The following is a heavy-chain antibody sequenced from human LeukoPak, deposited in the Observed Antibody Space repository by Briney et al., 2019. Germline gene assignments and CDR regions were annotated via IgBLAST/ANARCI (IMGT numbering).Heavy chain of an antibody. D-gene: IGHD3-3*01. Sequence: GGSLRLSCAASGFTFSSYSMNWVRQAPGKGLEWVSSISSSSSYIYYADSVKGRFTIPRDNAKNSLYLQMNSLRAEDTAVYYCARDSKLLRFLEWLPYYMDVWGKGATVTVSS. CDR2: ISSSSSYI. J-gene: IGHJ6*03. CDR3: ARDSKLLRFLEWLPYYMDV. V-gene: IGHV3-21*01. CDR1: GFTFSSYS.